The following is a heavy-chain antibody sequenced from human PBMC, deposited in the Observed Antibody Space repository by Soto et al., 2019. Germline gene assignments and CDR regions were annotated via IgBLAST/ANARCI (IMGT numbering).Heavy chain of an antibody. CDR2: ISSSGSTI. D-gene: IGHD3-10*01. CDR3: AREGEFSKGYYYGMDV. J-gene: IGHJ6*02. CDR1: GFTFSSYE. V-gene: IGHV3-48*03. Sequence: EVQLVESGGGLVQPGGSLRLSCAASGFTFSSYEMNWVRQAPGKGLEWVSYISSSGSTIYYADSVKGRFTISRDNAKNSLYLQMNSLRAEDTAVYYCAREGEFSKGYYYGMDVWGQGTTVTVSS.